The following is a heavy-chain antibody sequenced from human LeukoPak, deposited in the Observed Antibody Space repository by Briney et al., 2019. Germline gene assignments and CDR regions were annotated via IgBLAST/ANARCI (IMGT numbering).Heavy chain of an antibody. Sequence: SETLSLPCTVSGGSISSYYWSWIRQPAGKGLEWIGRIYTSGSTNYNPSLKSRVTMSVDTSKNQFSLKLSSVTAADTAVYYCARSVRYDSSGYYYGAFDIWGQGTMVTVSS. CDR1: GGSISSYY. CDR3: ARSVRYDSSGYYYGAFDI. J-gene: IGHJ3*02. D-gene: IGHD3-22*01. V-gene: IGHV4-4*07. CDR2: IYTSGST.